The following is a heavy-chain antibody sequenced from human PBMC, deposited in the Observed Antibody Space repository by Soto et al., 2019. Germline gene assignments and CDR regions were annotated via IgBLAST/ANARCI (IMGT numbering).Heavy chain of an antibody. Sequence: EVQLLESGGGLIQPGGSLRLSCAASGFTFSSYIMTWVRQAPGKGLEWVSTISSGGNTYYADSVKGRFTISRDNSKNTLYLQVNSLRAEDTAIYYCAKVGQDYYDSGTWGGSTNWGQGTLVTVSS. J-gene: IGHJ4*02. V-gene: IGHV3-23*01. CDR2: ISSGGNT. D-gene: IGHD3-22*01. CDR3: AKVGQDYYDSGTWGGSTN. CDR1: GFTFSSYI.